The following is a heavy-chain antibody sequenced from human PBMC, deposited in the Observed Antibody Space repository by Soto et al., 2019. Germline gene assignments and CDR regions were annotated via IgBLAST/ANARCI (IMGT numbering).Heavy chain of an antibody. CDR2: ISGSGGST. Sequence: EVQLLESGGGLVQPGGSLRLSCAASGFTFSSYAMSWVRQAPGKGLEWVSAISGSGGSTYYADSVKGRFTISRDNSKNTLYLQMNSLRAEDTAVYYCAKDVSPYSGYDLDFSYWGQGTLVTVSS. J-gene: IGHJ4*02. D-gene: IGHD5-12*01. CDR3: AKDVSPYSGYDLDFSY. V-gene: IGHV3-23*01. CDR1: GFTFSSYA.